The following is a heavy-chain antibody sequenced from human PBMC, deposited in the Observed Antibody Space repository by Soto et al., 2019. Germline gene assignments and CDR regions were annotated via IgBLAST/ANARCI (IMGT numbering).Heavy chain of an antibody. Sequence: ASVKVSCKASGYTFTSYAMHWVRQAPGQRLEWMGWINAGNGNTKYSQKFQGRVTITRDTSASTAYMELRSLRSEDTAVYYCARGGIAATGTLGFDPWGQGTLVTVSS. CDR2: INAGNGNT. J-gene: IGHJ5*02. D-gene: IGHD6-13*01. CDR1: GYTFTSYA. V-gene: IGHV1-3*01. CDR3: ARGGIAATGTLGFDP.